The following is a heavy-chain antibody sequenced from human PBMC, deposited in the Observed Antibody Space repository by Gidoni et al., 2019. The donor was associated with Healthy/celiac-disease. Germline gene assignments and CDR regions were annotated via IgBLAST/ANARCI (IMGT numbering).Heavy chain of an antibody. CDR3: ARDRPAEGYYYYGMDV. Sequence: QVQLQESGPGLVKPSETLSLTCTVSGGSISSYYWSWIRQPPGKGLAWLGYIYYSGSTNYNPSLKSRVTISVDTSKNQFSLKLSSVTAADTAVYYCARDRPAEGYYYYGMDVWGQGTTVTVS. J-gene: IGHJ6*02. CDR2: IYYSGST. CDR1: GGSISSYY. V-gene: IGHV4-59*01. D-gene: IGHD6-6*01.